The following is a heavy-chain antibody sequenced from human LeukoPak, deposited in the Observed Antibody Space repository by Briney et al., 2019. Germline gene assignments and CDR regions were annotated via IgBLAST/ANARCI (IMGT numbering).Heavy chain of an antibody. Sequence: PSETLSLTCTVSGGSISSSSYYWGWIRQPPGKGLEWIGSIYYSGSTYYNPSLKSRVTISVDTSKDQFSLKLSSVTAADTAVYYCARGNVDTAMALFGAFDIWGQGTMVTVSS. D-gene: IGHD5-18*01. CDR3: ARGNVDTAMALFGAFDI. CDR2: IYYSGST. J-gene: IGHJ3*02. V-gene: IGHV4-39*01. CDR1: GGSISSSSYY.